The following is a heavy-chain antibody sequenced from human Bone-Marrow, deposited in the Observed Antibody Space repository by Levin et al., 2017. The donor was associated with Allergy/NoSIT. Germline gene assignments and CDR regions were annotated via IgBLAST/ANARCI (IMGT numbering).Heavy chain of an antibody. CDR3: ATSKSDAIDV. V-gene: IGHV4-59*01. Sequence: RPSETLSLTCTVSSGSITSNFWSWIRQPPGKGLEWIGYIHYTGNTNYHPSLKSRVTISIDTSMNEFSLRLSSVTTADTAVYYCATSKSDAIDVWGRGTMVTVFS. CDR2: IHYTGNT. CDR1: SGSITSNF. J-gene: IGHJ3*01.